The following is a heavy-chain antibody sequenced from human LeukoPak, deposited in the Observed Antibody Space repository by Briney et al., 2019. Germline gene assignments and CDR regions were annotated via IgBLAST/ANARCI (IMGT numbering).Heavy chain of an antibody. Sequence: SETLSLTCTVSGGSISSYYWSCIRQPPGKGLEWIGYIYYSGSTNYNPSLKSRVTISVDTSKNQFSLKLSSVTAADTAVYYCARADSSSWSSFDYWGQGTLVTVSS. J-gene: IGHJ4*02. CDR2: IYYSGST. CDR1: GGSISSYY. D-gene: IGHD6-13*01. CDR3: ARADSSSWSSFDY. V-gene: IGHV4-59*01.